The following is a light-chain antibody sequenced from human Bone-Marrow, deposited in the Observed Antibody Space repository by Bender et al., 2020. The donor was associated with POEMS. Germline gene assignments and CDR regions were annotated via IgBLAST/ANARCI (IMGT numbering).Light chain of an antibody. Sequence: QSALTQPPSASGSPGQSVTISCTGTSSDVGGYNYVSWYQQHPGKAPKLMIYDVNKRPSGVPDRFSGSKSGNTASLTISGLQAEDEADYYCSSYTDSSTSSWVFGTGTKVTVL. CDR1: SSDVGGYNY. J-gene: IGLJ1*01. V-gene: IGLV2-8*01. CDR2: DVN. CDR3: SSYTDSSTSSWV.